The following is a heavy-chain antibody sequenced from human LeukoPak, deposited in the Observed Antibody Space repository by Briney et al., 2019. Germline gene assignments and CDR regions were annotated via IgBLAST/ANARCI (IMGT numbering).Heavy chain of an antibody. CDR3: ARDISFFYVRTAYYYYYGMDV. D-gene: IGHD3-10*02. V-gene: IGHV3-48*01. J-gene: IGHJ6*02. CDR1: GFTFSSYS. Sequence: PGGSLRLSCAASGFTFSSYSMNWVRQAPGKGLEWVSYISSSSSTIYYADSVKGRFTISRDNAKNSLYLQMNSLRAEDTAVHYCARDISFFYVRTAYYYYYGMDVWGQGTTVTVSS. CDR2: ISSSSSTI.